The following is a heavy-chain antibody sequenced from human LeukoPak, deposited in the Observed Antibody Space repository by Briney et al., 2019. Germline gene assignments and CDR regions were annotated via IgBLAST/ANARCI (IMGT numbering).Heavy chain of an antibody. CDR1: GGTFSRYA. V-gene: IGHV1-69*04. CDR3: ARSGGSGDNNWFDP. D-gene: IGHD3-10*01. CDR2: IIPIFAIT. Sequence: GASVEVSCKASGGTFSRYAINWVRQAPGQGLQWMGRIIPIFAITNSAQKFQGRVTISAHKSTNTAYMELSSLRSEDTAVYYCARSGGSGDNNWFDPWGQGTLVTVSS. J-gene: IGHJ5*02.